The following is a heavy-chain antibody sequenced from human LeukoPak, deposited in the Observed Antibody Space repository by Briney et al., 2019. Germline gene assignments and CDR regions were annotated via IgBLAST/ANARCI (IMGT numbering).Heavy chain of an antibody. CDR3: ARDSGYCSGGSCYSFDY. D-gene: IGHD2-15*01. CDR2: FHNSGTS. J-gene: IGHJ4*02. V-gene: IGHV4-4*08. Sequence: SETLSLTCTVSDDSISDYYRGWIRQPPGKGLEWIGYFHNSGTSTYNPSLKSRVTISVDTSKNQFSLKLSSVTAADTAVYYCARDSGYCSGGSCYSFDYWGQGTLVTVSS. CDR1: DDSISDYY.